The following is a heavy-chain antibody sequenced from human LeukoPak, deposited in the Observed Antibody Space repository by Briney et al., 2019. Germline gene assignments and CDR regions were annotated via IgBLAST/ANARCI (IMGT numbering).Heavy chain of an antibody. Sequence: GASVKVSCKASGYTFTSYGISWVRQAPGQGLEWMGWISAYNGNTNYAQKLQGRVTMTTDTSTSTAYMELRSLRSDDTAVYYCARDYAYDFWSGYPLGPTAVFDYWGQGTLVTVSS. CDR3: ARDYAYDFWSGYPLGPTAVFDY. CDR1: GYTFTSYG. D-gene: IGHD3-3*01. CDR2: ISAYNGNT. V-gene: IGHV1-18*01. J-gene: IGHJ4*02.